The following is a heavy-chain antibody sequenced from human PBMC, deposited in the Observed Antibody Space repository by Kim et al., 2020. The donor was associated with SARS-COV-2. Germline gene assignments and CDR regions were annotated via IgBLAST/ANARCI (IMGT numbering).Heavy chain of an antibody. CDR1: GFTFSSYA. CDR3: ARSWRAVAATIEWFDP. CDR2: ISGSGGST. J-gene: IGHJ5*02. V-gene: IGHV3-23*01. D-gene: IGHD2-15*01. Sequence: GGSLRLSCAASGFTFSSYAMSWVRQAPGKGLEWVSAISGSGGSTYYADSVKGRFTISRDNSKNTLYLQMNSLRAEDTAVYYCARSWRAVAATIEWFDPWGQGTLVTVSS.